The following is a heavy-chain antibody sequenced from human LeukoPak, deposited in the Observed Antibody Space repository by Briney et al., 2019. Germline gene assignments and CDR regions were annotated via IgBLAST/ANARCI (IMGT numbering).Heavy chain of an antibody. V-gene: IGHV1-8*01. Sequence: ASVKVSCKASGYTFTSYDINWVRQATGQGLEWMGWMNPNSSNTGYAQKFQGRVTMTRNTSISTAYMELSSLRSEDTAVYYCAVFDSSGYYWADYWGQGTLVTVSS. J-gene: IGHJ4*02. CDR2: MNPNSSNT. D-gene: IGHD3-22*01. CDR1: GYTFTSYD. CDR3: AVFDSSGYYWADY.